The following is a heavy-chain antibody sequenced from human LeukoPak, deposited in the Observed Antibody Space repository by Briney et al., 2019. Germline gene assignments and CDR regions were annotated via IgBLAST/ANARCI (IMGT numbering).Heavy chain of an antibody. CDR3: ARGSRKPAHWLALNQINWFDP. D-gene: IGHD6-19*01. V-gene: IGHV4-34*01. CDR2: INHSGST. Sequence: SETLSLTCAVYGGSFSGYYRSWIRQPPGKGLEWIGEINHSGSTNYNPSLKSRVTISVDTSKNQFSLKLSSVTAADTAVYYCARGSRKPAHWLALNQINWFDPWGQGTLVTVSS. CDR1: GGSFSGYY. J-gene: IGHJ5*02.